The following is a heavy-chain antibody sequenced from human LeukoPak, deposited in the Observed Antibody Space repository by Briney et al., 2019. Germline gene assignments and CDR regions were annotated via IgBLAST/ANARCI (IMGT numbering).Heavy chain of an antibody. V-gene: IGHV3-15*01. Sequence: GGSLRLSCAASGFTFSNAWMSWVRQAPGKGLEWVGRIKSKTDGGTTDYAAPVKGRFTISRDDSKNTLYLQMNSLKTEDTAVYYCASERPPTVRYLPAGYFDYWGQGTLVTVSS. CDR1: GFTFSNAW. CDR2: IKSKTDGGTT. J-gene: IGHJ4*02. D-gene: IGHD4-17*01. CDR3: ASERPPTVRYLPAGYFDY.